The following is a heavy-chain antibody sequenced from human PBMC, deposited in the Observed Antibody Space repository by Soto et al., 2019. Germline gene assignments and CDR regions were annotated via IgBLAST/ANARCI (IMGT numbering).Heavy chain of an antibody. V-gene: IGHV1-3*01. CDR3: ARDPNDSSAYYHHYYYGMDV. CDR1: GYTFTSYG. J-gene: IGHJ6*02. Sequence: ASVKVSCKASGYTFTSYGIHWVRQAPGQRLEWTGWINAGNGNTKYSEKFQGRVTITRDTSASTAYLGLSSLRSEDTAVYYCARDPNDSSAYYHHYYYGMDVWGQGTTVTVSS. D-gene: IGHD3-22*01. CDR2: INAGNGNT.